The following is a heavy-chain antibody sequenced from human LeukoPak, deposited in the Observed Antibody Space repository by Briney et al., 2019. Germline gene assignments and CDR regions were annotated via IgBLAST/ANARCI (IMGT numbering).Heavy chain of an antibody. Sequence: GGSLRLSCAASEFTVSRNYMSWVRQAPGKGLEWLSLIYSGGSTYYADSVKGRFTISRDNSKNTLYLQMNSLRGEDTAVYYCARAGLAGHDAFDIWGQGTVVTVSS. J-gene: IGHJ3*02. CDR2: IYSGGST. V-gene: IGHV3-53*01. CDR3: ARAGLAGHDAFDI. CDR1: EFTVSRNY. D-gene: IGHD3-10*01.